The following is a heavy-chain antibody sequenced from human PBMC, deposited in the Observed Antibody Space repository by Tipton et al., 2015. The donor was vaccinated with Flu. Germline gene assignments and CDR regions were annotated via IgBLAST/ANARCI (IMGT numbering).Heavy chain of an antibody. J-gene: IGHJ4*02. CDR2: ISASGGNT. D-gene: IGHD2-8*01. CDR3: AKGGYCINGVCYTGQYYLDS. Sequence: SLRLSCAASGFTFSSYAMSWVRQAPGKGLEWVSAISASGGNTYYADSVKGRFTISRDNSKNTLYLQMNSLRAEDTAVFYCAKGGYCINGVCYTGQYYLDSWGQGALVTVSS. V-gene: IGHV3-23*01. CDR1: GFTFSSYA.